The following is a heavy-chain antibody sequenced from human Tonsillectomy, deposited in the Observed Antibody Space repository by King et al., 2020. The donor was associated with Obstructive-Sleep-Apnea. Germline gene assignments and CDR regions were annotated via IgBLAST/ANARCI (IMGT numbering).Heavy chain of an antibody. CDR1: GGSISSSSDY. J-gene: IGHJ3*02. CDR3: ASRRSFEAFLDAFDI. Sequence: QLQESGPGLVKPSETLSLTCTVSGGSISSSSDYWGWIRQPPGKGLEWIGSIYYSGSTYYNPSLKSRVTISLDTSKNQFSLKLSSVTAADTAVYYCASRRSFEAFLDAFDIWGQGTMVTVSS. V-gene: IGHV4-39*07. CDR2: IYYSGST. D-gene: IGHD3-9*01.